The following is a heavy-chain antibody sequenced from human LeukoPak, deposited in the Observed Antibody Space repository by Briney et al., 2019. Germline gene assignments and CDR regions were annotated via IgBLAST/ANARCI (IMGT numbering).Heavy chain of an antibody. CDR3: TSLYGGVIAASDY. CDR1: GFTFSSYG. J-gene: IGHJ4*02. V-gene: IGHV3-30*02. CDR2: IRYDGSNK. D-gene: IGHD3-16*02. Sequence: GGSLRLSCAASGFTFSSYGMHWVRQAPGKGLEWVAFIRYDGSNKHYADSVKGRFTISRDDSKNTAYLQMNSLKTEDTAVYYCTSLYGGVIAASDYWGQGTLVTVSS.